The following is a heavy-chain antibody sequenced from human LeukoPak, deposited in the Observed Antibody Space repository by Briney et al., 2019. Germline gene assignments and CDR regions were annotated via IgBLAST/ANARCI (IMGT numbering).Heavy chain of an antibody. CDR1: GYTFTEYN. Sequence: GASVKVSCKTSGYTFTEYNINWVRQAPGQGLEWMGWISVYNDKTNYVQKFQGRVSMTTDTSTSTAYMDLRSLRSDDTAVYCARVRVGLLGIYYFDYWGQGTLVTVSS. J-gene: IGHJ4*02. D-gene: IGHD3-10*01. V-gene: IGHV1-18*01. CDR3: ARVRVGLLGIYYFDY. CDR2: ISVYNDKT.